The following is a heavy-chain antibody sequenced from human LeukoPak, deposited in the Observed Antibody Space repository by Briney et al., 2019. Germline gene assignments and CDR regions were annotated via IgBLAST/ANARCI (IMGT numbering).Heavy chain of an antibody. V-gene: IGHV3-23*01. CDR2: ISGRGASK. Sequence: GGSLRLSCAVSGLTFNNYAMSWVRQAPGKGLEWVSGISGRGASKYYADSVKGRFTISRDNSKNTLYLQMNSLRAEDTAVYYCARGGGYSSSWFDYWGQGTLVTVSS. J-gene: IGHJ4*02. D-gene: IGHD6-13*01. CDR3: ARGGGYSSSWFDY. CDR1: GLTFNNYA.